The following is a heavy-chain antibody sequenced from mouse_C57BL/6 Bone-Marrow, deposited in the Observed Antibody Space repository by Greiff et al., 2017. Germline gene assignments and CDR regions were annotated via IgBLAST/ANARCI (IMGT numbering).Heavy chain of an antibody. CDR1: GYTFTSYW. D-gene: IGHD2-5*01. CDR3: ARPYYSNYWYFDD. V-gene: IGHV1-55*01. J-gene: IGHJ1*03. Sequence: VQLQQPGAELVKPGASVKMSCKASGYTFTSYWITWVKPRPGQGLEWIGDIYPGSGSTNYNEKFMSKATLTVDTSSSTAYMQLSSLTSEDSAVYDCARPYYSNYWYFDDWGTGTTVTVSS. CDR2: IYPGSGST.